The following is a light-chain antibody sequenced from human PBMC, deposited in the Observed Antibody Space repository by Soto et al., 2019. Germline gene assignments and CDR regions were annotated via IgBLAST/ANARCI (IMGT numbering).Light chain of an antibody. J-gene: IGKJ1*01. CDR1: QAVNTR. V-gene: IGKV3-11*01. Sequence: EIVLTQSPATLSSFPGDRVTLSCRASQAVNTRLAWYQHKPGQAPRLLIYLASNRAAGVPARFSGSGSGTDFTITISNVEPEDFAVDYCHQRQSWPRTFVQGTTVDIK. CDR3: HQRQSWPRT. CDR2: LAS.